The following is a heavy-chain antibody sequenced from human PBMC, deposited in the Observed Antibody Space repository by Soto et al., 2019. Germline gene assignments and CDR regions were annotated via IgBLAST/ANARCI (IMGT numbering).Heavy chain of an antibody. Sequence: GASVKVSCKASGGTFSSYAISWVRQAPGQGLEWMGGIIPIFGTANYAQKFQGRVTITADKSTSTAYMELSSLRSEDTAVYYCARQLARGYSYGRFDDWGQGTLVTVSS. D-gene: IGHD5-18*01. J-gene: IGHJ4*02. CDR3: ARQLARGYSYGRFDD. CDR2: IIPIFGTA. V-gene: IGHV1-69*06. CDR1: GGTFSSYA.